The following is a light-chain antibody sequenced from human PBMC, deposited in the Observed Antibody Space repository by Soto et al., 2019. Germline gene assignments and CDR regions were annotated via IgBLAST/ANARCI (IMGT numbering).Light chain of an antibody. CDR2: GAS. Sequence: EIVLTQSPGTLSLSPGERATLSCRASQSVSNNYLAWYQQKPGQAPRLLIYGASNRATGIPDRFSGSGSGTDFTLTISWLEPEDFAVYYWQQYGSSGTFGQGTKVEV. J-gene: IGKJ1*01. V-gene: IGKV3-20*01. CDR1: QSVSNNY. CDR3: QQYGSSGT.